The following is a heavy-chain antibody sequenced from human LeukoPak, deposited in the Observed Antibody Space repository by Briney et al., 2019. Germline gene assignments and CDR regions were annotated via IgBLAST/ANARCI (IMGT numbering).Heavy chain of an antibody. CDR1: GGTFSSYA. CDR3: ARGQVGAAYSF. D-gene: IGHD1-26*01. Sequence: VASVKVSCKASGGTFSSYAISWVRQAPGQGLEWMGWISAYNGNTNYAQKLQGRVTMTTDTSTSIAYMELRSLRSDDTAVYYCARGQVGAAYSFWGQGTLVTVSS. J-gene: IGHJ4*02. CDR2: ISAYNGNT. V-gene: IGHV1-18*01.